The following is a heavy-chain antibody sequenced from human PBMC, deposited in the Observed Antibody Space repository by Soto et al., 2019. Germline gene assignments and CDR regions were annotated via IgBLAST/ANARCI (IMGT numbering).Heavy chain of an antibody. Sequence: GGSLRLSCAASGFTFGDHAMHWVRRAPGKGLEWVSGISWNSGTIGYADSVKGRFTISRDNAKNSLYLQMNSLAAEDTALYYCAKDIGSGSFWVGMDVWGQGTTVTVSS. D-gene: IGHD1-26*01. V-gene: IGHV3-9*01. J-gene: IGHJ6*02. CDR2: ISWNSGTI. CDR3: AKDIGSGSFWVGMDV. CDR1: GFTFGDHA.